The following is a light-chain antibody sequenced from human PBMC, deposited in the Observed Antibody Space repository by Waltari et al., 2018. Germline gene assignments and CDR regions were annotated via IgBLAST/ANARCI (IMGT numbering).Light chain of an antibody. CDR2: SAS. V-gene: IGKV1-39*01. CDR1: QSISIY. J-gene: IGKJ2*01. CDR3: QQSQTLPYT. Sequence: DIQMTQSPSSLSASVGDRITITCRASQSISIYLNWYQQKPGQAPKLLIYSASSLQSGVPSRFSGSRSGTDFTLTISSLQPEDYATYYCQQSQTLPYTFGQGAKLEIK.